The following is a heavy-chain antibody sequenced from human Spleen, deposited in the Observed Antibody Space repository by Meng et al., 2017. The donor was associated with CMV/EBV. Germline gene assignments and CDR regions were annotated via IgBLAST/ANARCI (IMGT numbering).Heavy chain of an antibody. CDR2: INPNTNVT. CDR1: GYTFTGYY. CDR3: ASHTPPYCSSTSCYLDYYGMDV. J-gene: IGHJ6*02. D-gene: IGHD2-2*01. V-gene: IGHV1-2*02. Sequence: ASVKVSCKASGYTFTGYYMHWVRQAPGQGLEWMGWINPNTNVTNYARKFQGRVTMTRDTSISTAYMEVSRLRSDDTAVYYCASHTPPYCSSTSCYLDYYGMDVWGQGTTVTVSS.